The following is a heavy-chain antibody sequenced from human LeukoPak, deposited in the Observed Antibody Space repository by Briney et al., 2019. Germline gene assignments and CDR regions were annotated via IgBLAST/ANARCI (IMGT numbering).Heavy chain of an antibody. Sequence: PGGSLRLSCAASGFTFSSYAMSWVRQAPGKGLEWVSAISGSGPSTYYADSVKGRFTISRDNSKNTLYLQMNSLRAEDTAVYYCAKVRSDFMYEFGTTSPFFDYWGQGTLVTVSS. CDR2: ISGSGPST. V-gene: IGHV3-23*01. D-gene: IGHD2-8*01. J-gene: IGHJ4*02. CDR3: AKVRSDFMYEFGTTSPFFDY. CDR1: GFTFSSYA.